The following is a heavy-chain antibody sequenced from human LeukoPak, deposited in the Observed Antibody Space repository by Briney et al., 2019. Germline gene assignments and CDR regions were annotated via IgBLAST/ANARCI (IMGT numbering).Heavy chain of an antibody. D-gene: IGHD6-6*01. V-gene: IGHV4-38-2*02. J-gene: IGHJ4*02. CDR2: IYHSGST. CDR3: ARDRSVGVLPAPPFDF. Sequence: SETLSLTCTVSGYSISSGYHWGWIRQPPGKGLEWIGSIYHSGSTYYNPSLKSRVTISVDTSKNQFSLKLRSVTAADTAVYYCARDRSVGVLPAPPFDFWSQGTLVTVSS. CDR1: GYSISSGYH.